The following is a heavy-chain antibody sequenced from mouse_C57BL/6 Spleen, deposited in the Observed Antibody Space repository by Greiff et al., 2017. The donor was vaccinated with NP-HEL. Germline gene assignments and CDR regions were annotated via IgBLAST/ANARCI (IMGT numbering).Heavy chain of an antibody. Sequence: EVMLVESGGGLVKPGGSLKLSCAASGFTFSSYAMSWVRQTPEKRLEWVATISDGGSYTYYPDNVKGRFTISRDNAKNNLYLQMSHLKSEDTAMYYCAREEGGDAMDYWGQGTSVTVSS. CDR1: GFTFSSYA. CDR3: AREEGGDAMDY. J-gene: IGHJ4*01. V-gene: IGHV5-4*01. CDR2: ISDGGSYT.